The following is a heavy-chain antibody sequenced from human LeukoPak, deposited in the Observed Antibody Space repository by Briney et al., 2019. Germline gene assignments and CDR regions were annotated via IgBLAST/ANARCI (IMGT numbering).Heavy chain of an antibody. V-gene: IGHV1-69*04. CDR1: GGTFSSYA. Sequence: ASVKVSCKASGGTFSSYAISWVRQAPGQGLEWMGRIIPILGIANYAQKFQVRVTITADKSTSTAYMELSSLRSEDTAVYYCASSIVGANHYWGQGTLVTVSS. CDR3: ASSIVGANHY. J-gene: IGHJ4*02. D-gene: IGHD1-26*01. CDR2: IIPILGIA.